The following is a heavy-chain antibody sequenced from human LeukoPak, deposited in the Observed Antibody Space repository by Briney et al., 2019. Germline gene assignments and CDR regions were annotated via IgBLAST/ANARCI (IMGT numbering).Heavy chain of an antibody. V-gene: IGHV4-34*01. CDR1: GGSFSGYY. CDR2: INHGGST. D-gene: IGHD2-21*02. CDR3: ARVIVVVTALDAFDI. Sequence: SETLSLTCAVYGGSFSGYYWSWIRQPPGKGLEWSGEINHGGSTNYNPSLKSRVTISVDTSKNQFSLKLSSVTAADTAVYYCARVIVVVTALDAFDIWGQGTMVTVSS. J-gene: IGHJ3*02.